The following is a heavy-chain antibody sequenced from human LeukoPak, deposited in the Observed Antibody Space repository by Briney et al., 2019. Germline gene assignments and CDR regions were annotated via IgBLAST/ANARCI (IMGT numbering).Heavy chain of an antibody. V-gene: IGHV3-23*01. CDR3: ARGVTSWPQGPYHFDY. CDR1: GFRFSSYA. CDR2: MTGDGGST. D-gene: IGHD2-2*01. J-gene: IGHJ4*02. Sequence: PGGSLRLSCAASGFRFSSYAMSWVRQAPGKGLEWVSAMTGDGGSTYYADSVKGRFTMARHNSKNTLYLQMNTVRPEDTAVFYCARGVTSWPQGPYHFDYWGQGILITVSS.